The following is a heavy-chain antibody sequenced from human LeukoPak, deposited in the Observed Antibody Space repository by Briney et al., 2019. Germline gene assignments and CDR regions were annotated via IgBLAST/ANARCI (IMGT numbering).Heavy chain of an antibody. J-gene: IGHJ4*02. CDR1: AFAFSNHA. CDR3: ANEIRPNDY. D-gene: IGHD4-17*01. V-gene: IGHV3-23*01. CDR2: ISISGGTT. Sequence: GESLRLSCTASAFAFSNHAMSWVRQAPGKGLEWVSSISISGGTTYYTDSVKGRFTISRENSKSPLYLQMNNLRADDTAVYYCANEIRPNDYWGQGTLVTVSS.